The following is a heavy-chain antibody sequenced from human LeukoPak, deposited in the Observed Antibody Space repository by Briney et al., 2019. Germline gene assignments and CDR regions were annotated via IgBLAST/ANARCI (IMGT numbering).Heavy chain of an antibody. CDR3: ASRLSSSWHNWFDP. CDR1: GGTFNSYA. J-gene: IGHJ5*02. CDR2: IIPIFGTA. Sequence: ASVKVSCKASGGTFNSYAISWVRQAPGQGLEWMGGIIPIFGTANYAQKFQGRVTITADESTSTAYMELSSLRSEDTAVYYCASRLSSSWHNWFDPWGQGTLVTVSS. V-gene: IGHV1-69*13. D-gene: IGHD6-13*01.